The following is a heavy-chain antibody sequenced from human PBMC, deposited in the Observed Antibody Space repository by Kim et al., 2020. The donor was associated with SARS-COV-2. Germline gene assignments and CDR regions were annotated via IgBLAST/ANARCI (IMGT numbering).Heavy chain of an antibody. D-gene: IGHD2-2*01. Sequence: NPSLKSRVTISVDTSKNQFSLKLSSVTAADTAVYYCARKEVVPAAWWFDPWGQGTLVTVSS. CDR3: ARKEVVPAAWWFDP. J-gene: IGHJ5*02. V-gene: IGHV4-59*01.